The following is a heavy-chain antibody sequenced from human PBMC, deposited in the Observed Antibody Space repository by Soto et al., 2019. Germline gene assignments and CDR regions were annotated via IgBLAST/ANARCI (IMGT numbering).Heavy chain of an antibody. CDR1: GFTFSSYA. V-gene: IGHV3-30-3*01. J-gene: IGHJ6*02. D-gene: IGHD3-22*01. CDR2: ISYDGSNK. Sequence: QVQLVESGGGVVQPGRSLRLSCAASGFTFSSYAMHWVRQAPGKGLEWVAVISYDGSNKYYADSVKGRFTISRDNSKNTLYLQMNSLSAEDTAVYYCARVRWGYDSSAPRNYYSYGMDVWGQGTTVTVSS. CDR3: ARVRWGYDSSAPRNYYSYGMDV.